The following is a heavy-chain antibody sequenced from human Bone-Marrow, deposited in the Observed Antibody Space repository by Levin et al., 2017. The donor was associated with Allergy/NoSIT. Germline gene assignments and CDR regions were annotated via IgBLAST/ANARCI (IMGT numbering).Heavy chain of an antibody. V-gene: IGHV3-30*03. CDR3: TRDGRIAVASTTWFDP. CDR1: GFAFRNYG. D-gene: IGHD6-19*01. J-gene: IGHJ5*02. CDR2: VAYDGDNK. Sequence: GGSLRLSCTASGFAFRNYGIHWVRQAPGKGLEWVALVAYDGDNKYYADSVKGRFTISRDNAKNTVYLEIKSLRVEDTGVYYCTRDGRIAVASTTWFDPWGQGTLVTVSS.